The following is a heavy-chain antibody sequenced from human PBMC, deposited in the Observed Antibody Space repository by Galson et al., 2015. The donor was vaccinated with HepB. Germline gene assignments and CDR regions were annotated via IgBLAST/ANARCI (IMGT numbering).Heavy chain of an antibody. CDR2: ISAYNGNT. J-gene: IGHJ6*02. CDR1: GYTLTSYG. D-gene: IGHD2-2*01. V-gene: IGHV1-18*04. Sequence: SVKVSCKASGYTLTSYGISWVRQAPGQGLEWMGWISAYNGNTNYAQKLQGRGTMTTDTSTSTAYMELRSLRSDDTAVYYCARSNVVPAAIGYYYYGMDVWGQGTTVTVSS. CDR3: ARSNVVPAAIGYYYYGMDV.